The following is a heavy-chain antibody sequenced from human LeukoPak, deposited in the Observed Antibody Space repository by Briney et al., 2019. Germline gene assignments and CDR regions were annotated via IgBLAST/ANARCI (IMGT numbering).Heavy chain of an antibody. J-gene: IGHJ5*02. CDR3: ASERNTAYDFDWFDP. CDR1: GYTFTTHD. D-gene: IGHD5-12*01. V-gene: IGHV1-46*01. Sequence: GASVKVSCKASGYTFTTHDMHWVRQAPGQGLEWMGIITPSGYTTYAQKFQGRVTVTRDTSTSTVYMELSSLRSEDTAVYYCASERNTAYDFDWFDPWGQGTLVTVSS. CDR2: ITPSGYT.